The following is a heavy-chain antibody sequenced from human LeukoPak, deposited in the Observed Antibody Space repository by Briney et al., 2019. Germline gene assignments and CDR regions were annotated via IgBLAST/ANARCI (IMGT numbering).Heavy chain of an antibody. Sequence: PGGSLRLSCAASGFTFSDYYMSWIRQAPGKGLEWVSYISRSGSTIYYADSVKGRFTISRDDAKNSLYLQMNSLRAEDTAVYYCASWRYYYDSSGPKSDYWGQGTLVTVSS. D-gene: IGHD3-22*01. CDR1: GFTFSDYY. CDR3: ASWRYYYDSSGPKSDY. V-gene: IGHV3-11*01. CDR2: ISRSGSTI. J-gene: IGHJ4*02.